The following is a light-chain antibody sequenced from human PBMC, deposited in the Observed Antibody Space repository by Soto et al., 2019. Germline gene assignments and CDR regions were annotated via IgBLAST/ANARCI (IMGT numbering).Light chain of an antibody. J-gene: IGLJ7*01. CDR3: CSYGGSRAV. Sequence: QSALTQPASVSGSPGQSITISCTGTSSDVGSHNLVSWYQQHPGQAPKLMIYEVSKRPLGVSTRFSASKSGNTASLTISGLQAEDEADYYCCSYGGSRAVFGGGTPLTVL. V-gene: IGLV2-23*02. CDR1: SSDVGSHNL. CDR2: EVS.